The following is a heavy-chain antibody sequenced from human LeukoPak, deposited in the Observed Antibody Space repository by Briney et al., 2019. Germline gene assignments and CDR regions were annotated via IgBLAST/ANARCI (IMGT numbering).Heavy chain of an antibody. D-gene: IGHD6-19*01. CDR1: GSSISYWY. V-gene: IGHV4-59*01. CDR2: IYGSGRP. CDR3: ARETSLVGYSGGLGFNY. Sequence: SETLSLTCTVSGSSISYWYWSWIRQPPGKGLEWIGNIYGSGRPNYNPSLTSRVTISVDTSKNQFSLKLTSVTAADTAVYYCARETSLVGYSGGLGFNYWGQGILVTVSS. J-gene: IGHJ4*02.